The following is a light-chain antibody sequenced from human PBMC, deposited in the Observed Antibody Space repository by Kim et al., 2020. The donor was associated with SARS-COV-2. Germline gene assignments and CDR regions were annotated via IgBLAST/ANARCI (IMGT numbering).Light chain of an antibody. Sequence: QSALTQPASVSGSPGQSITISCTGTSSDVGAYDSVSWYQQHPGKAPKFIIYDVSNRPSGVSNRFSGSKSGNTASLSISGLQAEDEANYYCSSYTTSNTLLFGGGTQLTVL. CDR1: SSDVGAYDS. J-gene: IGLJ3*02. V-gene: IGLV2-14*03. CDR3: SSYTTSNTLL. CDR2: DVS.